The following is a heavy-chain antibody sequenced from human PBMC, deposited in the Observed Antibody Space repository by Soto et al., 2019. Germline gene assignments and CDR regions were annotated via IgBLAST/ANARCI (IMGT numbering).Heavy chain of an antibody. V-gene: IGHV3-13*01. J-gene: IGHJ6*02. D-gene: IGHD2-2*01. Sequence: GGSLRLSCAASGFTFSSYDMHWVRQATGKGLEWVSAIGTAGDTYYPGSVKGRFTISRENAKNSLYLQMNSLRAEDTAVYYCASGPAAMRGSDYYYGMDVWGQGTTVTVSS. CDR2: IGTAGDT. CDR1: GFTFSSYD. CDR3: ASGPAAMRGSDYYYGMDV.